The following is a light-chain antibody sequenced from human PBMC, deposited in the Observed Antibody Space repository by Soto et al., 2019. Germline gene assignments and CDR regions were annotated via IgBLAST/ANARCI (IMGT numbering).Light chain of an antibody. CDR1: QSVRSY. V-gene: IGKV3-11*01. CDR3: QQRSDWPPIT. J-gene: IGKJ5*01. Sequence: EIVLTQSPATLSLSPGERATLSCRASQSVRSYLAWYQQKFGQAPRLLIYDTSNRATGSPARFSGSGSGTDFTLTISSLEPEDFAVYYCQQRSDWPPITFGQGTRLEIK. CDR2: DTS.